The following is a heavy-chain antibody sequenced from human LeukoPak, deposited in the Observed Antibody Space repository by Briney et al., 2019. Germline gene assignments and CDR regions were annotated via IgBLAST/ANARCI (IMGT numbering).Heavy chain of an antibody. V-gene: IGHV4-39*01. CDR3: ARLVPSSSGWYWGTYNWFDP. CDR2: IYYSGST. D-gene: IGHD6-19*01. Sequence: SETLSLTCTVYGGSISSSSYYWGWIRQPPGKGLEWIGSIYYSGSTYYNPSLKSRVTISVDTSKNQFSLKLSSVTAADTAVYYCARLVPSSSGWYWGTYNWFDPWGQGTLVTVSS. CDR1: GGSISSSSYY. J-gene: IGHJ5*02.